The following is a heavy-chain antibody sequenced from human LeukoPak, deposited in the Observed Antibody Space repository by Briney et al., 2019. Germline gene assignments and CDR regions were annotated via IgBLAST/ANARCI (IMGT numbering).Heavy chain of an antibody. CDR3: ARDALAGPVYSSGWYFYC. D-gene: IGHD6-19*01. CDR2: ISYDGSNK. CDR1: GLTFSSYA. V-gene: IGHV3-30-3*01. Sequence: PGRSLRLSCAASGLTFSSYAMHWVRQAPGKGLEWVAVISYDGSNKYYADSVKGRFTISRDNSKNTLYLQMNSLRAEDTAVYYCARDALAGPVYSSGWYFYCWGQGTLVTVSS. J-gene: IGHJ4*02.